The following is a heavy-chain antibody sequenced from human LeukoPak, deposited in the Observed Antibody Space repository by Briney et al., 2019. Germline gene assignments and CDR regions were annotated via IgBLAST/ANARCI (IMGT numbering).Heavy chain of an antibody. CDR3: VRGTPHYYDSSGYYYFWYFDL. CDR2: INHSGST. D-gene: IGHD3-22*01. CDR1: GGSFSGYY. J-gene: IGHJ2*01. Sequence: SETLSLTCAVYGGSFSGYYWSWIRQPPGKGLEWIGEINHSGSTNYNPSLKSRVTISVDTSKNQFSLKLSSVTAADTAVYYCVRGTPHYYDSSGYYYFWYFDLWGRGILVTVSS. V-gene: IGHV4-34*01.